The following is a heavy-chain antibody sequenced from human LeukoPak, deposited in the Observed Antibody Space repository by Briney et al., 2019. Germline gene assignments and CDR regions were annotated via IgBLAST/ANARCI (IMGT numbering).Heavy chain of an antibody. CDR2: IYYSGST. D-gene: IGHD6-19*01. CDR1: GGSISSYY. J-gene: IGHJ4*02. V-gene: IGHV4-59*08. CDR3: ARRFDTSGWVDY. Sequence: PSETLSLTCTVSGGSISSYYWSWIRQPPGKGLEWIGYIYYSGSTNYSPSLKSRATISIDTSKNQFSLKLSSVTAADTAVYYCARRFDTSGWVDYWGQGTLVTVSS.